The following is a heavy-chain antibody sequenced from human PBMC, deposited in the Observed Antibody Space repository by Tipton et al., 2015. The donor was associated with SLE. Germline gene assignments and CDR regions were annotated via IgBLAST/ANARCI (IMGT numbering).Heavy chain of an antibody. CDR3: ARGALDDFWSGYYTGYYYYYMDV. CDR2: ISSSGSTI. Sequence: GSLRLSCAASGFTFSSYEMNWVRQAPGKGLEWVSYISSSGSTIYYADSVKGRFTISRDNAKNSLYLQMNSLRAEDTAVYYCARGALDDFWSGYYTGYYYYYMDVWGKGTTVTVSS. CDR1: GFTFSSYE. V-gene: IGHV3-48*03. D-gene: IGHD3-3*01. J-gene: IGHJ6*03.